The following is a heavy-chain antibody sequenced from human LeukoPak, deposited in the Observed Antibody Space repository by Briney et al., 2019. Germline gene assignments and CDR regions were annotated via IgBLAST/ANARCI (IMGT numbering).Heavy chain of an antibody. V-gene: IGHV4-39*07. CDR1: GGFISGNTYF. CDR3: ARATTNGGVWFGELFWFDP. J-gene: IGHJ5*02. D-gene: IGHD3-10*01. CDR2: INHSGSS. Sequence: PSETLSLTCSVSGGFISGNTYFWAWIRQPPGKGLEWIGSINHSGSSHYNPSVKSRVTISIDTSKNQFSLKVRSVTAADTAVYYCARATTNGGVWFGELFWFDPWGQGTLVTVSS.